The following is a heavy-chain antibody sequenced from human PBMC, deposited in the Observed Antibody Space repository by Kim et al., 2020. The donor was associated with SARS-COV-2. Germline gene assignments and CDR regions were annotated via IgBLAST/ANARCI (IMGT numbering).Heavy chain of an antibody. D-gene: IGHD5-18*01. CDR1: GGSFSGYY. Sequence: SETLSHTCAVYGGSFSGYYWSWIRQPPGKGLEWMGEINHSGSTNYNPSVKSRITISVDRSKNQFSLKLRSVTAADTAVYYCSRRGYAYGLWGQGNLVTVSS. J-gene: IGHJ4*02. CDR3: SRRGYAYGL. V-gene: IGHV4-34*01. CDR2: INHSGST.